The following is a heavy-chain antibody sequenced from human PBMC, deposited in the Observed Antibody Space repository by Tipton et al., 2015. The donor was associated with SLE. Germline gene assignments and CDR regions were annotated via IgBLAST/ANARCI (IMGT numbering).Heavy chain of an antibody. D-gene: IGHD3-3*01. CDR1: GGSFSGYY. CDR3: ARDLGEDYDFWSGQGY. J-gene: IGHJ4*02. Sequence: TLSLTCAVYGGSFSGYYWSWIRQPAGKGLEWIGHIYTSGSTNYNPSLKSRVTISVDTSKNQFSLKLSSVTAADTAVYYCARDLGEDYDFWSGQGYWGQGTLVTVSS. CDR2: IYTSGST. V-gene: IGHV4-4*07.